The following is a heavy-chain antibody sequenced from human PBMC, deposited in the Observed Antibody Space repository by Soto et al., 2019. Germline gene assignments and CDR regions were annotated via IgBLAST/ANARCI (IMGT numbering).Heavy chain of an antibody. CDR3: ARGRYGDY. J-gene: IGHJ4*02. Sequence: QVHLVQSGAEVKKPGASVKVSCQGSGYAFTTYGITWVRQAPGQGLEWMGWISAHNVNTNYAQKLQGRVTVTRDTSTSTAYMELRRLRYADTAVYYCARGRYGDYWGQGALVTVSS. V-gene: IGHV1-18*01. CDR2: ISAHNVNT. D-gene: IGHD1-1*01. CDR1: GYAFTTYG.